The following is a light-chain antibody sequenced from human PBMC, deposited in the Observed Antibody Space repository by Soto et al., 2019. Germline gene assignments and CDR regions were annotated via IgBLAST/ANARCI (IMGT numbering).Light chain of an antibody. J-gene: IGKJ1*01. CDR3: QQYETFSGT. CDR2: KAS. V-gene: IGKV1-5*03. CDR1: QTISSW. Sequence: DIQMTQSPSTLSGSVGDRVTITCRASQTISSWLAWYQQKPGKAPKLLIYKASTLKSGVPSRFSGSGSGTELTLTISSLQPDDFATYSCQQYETFSGTFGRGAKG.